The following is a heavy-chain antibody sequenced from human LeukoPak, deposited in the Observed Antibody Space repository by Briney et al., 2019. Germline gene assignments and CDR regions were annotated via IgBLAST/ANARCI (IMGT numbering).Heavy chain of an antibody. D-gene: IGHD3-10*01. CDR2: MNPNSGNT. J-gene: IGHJ5*02. Sequence: GASVKVSCKAPGYTFTSYDINWVRQATGQGLEWMGWMNPNSGNTDYAQKFQGRVTMTRNTSISTAYMELSSLRSEDTAVYYCARPPYGSGSYSLWFDPWGQGTLVTVSS. V-gene: IGHV1-8*01. CDR1: GYTFTSYD. CDR3: ARPPYGSGSYSLWFDP.